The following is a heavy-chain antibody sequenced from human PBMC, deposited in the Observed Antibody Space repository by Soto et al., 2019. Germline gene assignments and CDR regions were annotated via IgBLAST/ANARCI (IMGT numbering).Heavy chain of an antibody. CDR3: ARADLWFGDYFTVDY. J-gene: IGHJ4*02. D-gene: IGHD3-10*01. Sequence: GSLRLSCAASGXTFSSYCMHWVRQAPGKGLVWVSRINSDGSSTSYADSVKGRFTISIDNAKNTLYLQMNSMRAEDTAVYYCARADLWFGDYFTVDYWGQGTLVTVS. CDR1: GXTFSSYC. CDR2: INSDGSST. V-gene: IGHV3-74*01.